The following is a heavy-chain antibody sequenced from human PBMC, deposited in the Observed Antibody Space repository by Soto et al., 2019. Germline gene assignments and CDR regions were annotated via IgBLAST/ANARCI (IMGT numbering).Heavy chain of an antibody. J-gene: IGHJ6*02. CDR2: ISGSGGTT. D-gene: IGHD3-3*01. Sequence: PGGSLRLSCVASGFTFENYAMSWVRQAPGKGLEWVSAISGSGGTTYYSDSVKGRFTISRDNSKNTVYLQMNDLRVEDAAEYFCAKGSWAIFGVPAGEYYAMDVCGQGTTVTVSS. CDR1: GFTFENYA. V-gene: IGHV3-23*01. CDR3: AKGSWAIFGVPAGEYYAMDV.